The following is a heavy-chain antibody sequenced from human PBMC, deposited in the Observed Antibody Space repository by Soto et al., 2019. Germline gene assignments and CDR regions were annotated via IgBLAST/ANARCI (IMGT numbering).Heavy chain of an antibody. V-gene: IGHV1-18*01. Sequence: GASVKVSCKASGYTFTSYGISWVRQAPGQGLEWMGWISAYNGNTNYAQKLQGRVTMTTDTSTSTAYMELRSLRSDDTAVYYCARAKSTIFGVVTPRGHYFDYWGQGTLVTVSS. CDR1: GYTFTSYG. J-gene: IGHJ4*02. D-gene: IGHD3-3*01. CDR3: ARAKSTIFGVVTPRGHYFDY. CDR2: ISAYNGNT.